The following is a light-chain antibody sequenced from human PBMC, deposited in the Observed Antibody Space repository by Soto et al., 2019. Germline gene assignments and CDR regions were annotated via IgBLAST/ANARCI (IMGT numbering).Light chain of an antibody. CDR2: GAS. Sequence: PGDRVTLSCRASQSVSSRYLTWYQQKPGQAPRLLIYGASTRATGIPARFSGSGSGTDFTLTISSLQPEDFAVYYCQQDYNLPPYTFGQGTKLEIK. V-gene: IGKV3D-7*01. CDR1: QSVSSRY. J-gene: IGKJ2*01. CDR3: QQDYNLPPYT.